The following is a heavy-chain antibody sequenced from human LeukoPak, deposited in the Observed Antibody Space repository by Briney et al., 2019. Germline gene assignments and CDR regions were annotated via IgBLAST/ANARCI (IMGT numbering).Heavy chain of an antibody. CDR2: ISYDGSSK. J-gene: IGHJ4*02. V-gene: IGHV3-30*03. CDR1: GFTFSSYG. CDR3: ARGQQWLSPPTFDY. Sequence: AGGSLRLSCAVSGFTFSSYGMHWVRQAPGKGLEWVAVISYDGSSKDYADSVKGRFTISRDNSKKTLYLQMNSLRPEDTAVYYCARGQQWLSPPTFDYWGQGTLVTVSS. D-gene: IGHD6-19*01.